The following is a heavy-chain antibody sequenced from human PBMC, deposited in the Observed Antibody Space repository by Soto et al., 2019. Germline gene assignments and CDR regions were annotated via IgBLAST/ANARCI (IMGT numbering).Heavy chain of an antibody. J-gene: IGHJ6*02. CDR2: IIPIFGTA. CDR3: ARDMRWLQFSSGYYYYYGMDV. Sequence: SVKVSCKASGGTFSSYAISWVRQAPGQGLEWMGGIIPIFGTANYAQKFQGRVTITADESTSTAYMELSSLRSEDTAVYYCARDMRWLQFSSGYYYYYGMDVWGQGTTVTVS. CDR1: GGTFSSYA. V-gene: IGHV1-69*13. D-gene: IGHD5-12*01.